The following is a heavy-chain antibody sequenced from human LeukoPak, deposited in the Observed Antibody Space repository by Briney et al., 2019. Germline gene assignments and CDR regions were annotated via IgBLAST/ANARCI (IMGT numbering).Heavy chain of an antibody. J-gene: IGHJ4*02. V-gene: IGHV4-59*01. Sequence: SETLTLTCTVSGGSISSYYWSWFRRPPGKGLEGFGYINYSGSTNYNPTLKRRVNISVDTSKNQFSLKVSSVTAADTAVYYCARVGSSGWYNYFDYWGQGTLVTVSS. CDR3: ARVGSSGWYNYFDY. D-gene: IGHD6-19*01. CDR1: GGSISSYY. CDR2: INYSGST.